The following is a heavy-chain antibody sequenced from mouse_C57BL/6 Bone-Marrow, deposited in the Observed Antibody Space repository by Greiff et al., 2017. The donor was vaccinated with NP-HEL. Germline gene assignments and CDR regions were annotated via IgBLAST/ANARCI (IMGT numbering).Heavy chain of an antibody. V-gene: IGHV1-59*01. Sequence: QVQLQQPGAELVRPGTSVKLSCKASGYTFTSYWMHWVKQRPGQGLEWIGVIDPSDSYTNYNQKFKGKATLTVDTSSSTAYMQLSSLTSEDSAVYYCARRGYGYDNGDYWGQGTTLTVSS. CDR2: IDPSDSYT. CDR1: GYTFTSYW. J-gene: IGHJ2*01. CDR3: ARRGYGYDNGDY. D-gene: IGHD2-2*01.